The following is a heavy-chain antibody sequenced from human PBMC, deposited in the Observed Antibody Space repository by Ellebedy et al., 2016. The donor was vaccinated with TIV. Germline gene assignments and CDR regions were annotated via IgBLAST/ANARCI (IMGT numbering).Heavy chain of an antibody. CDR1: GITFSRCA. CDR2: ISSSSNYI. Sequence: GESLKISCAVSGITFSRCAMTWVRQAPGKGLEWVSSISSSSNYIDYADSVKGRFTISRDNAKNSLYLQMNSLRAEDTAVYYCARESVGSHYSFMDVWGKGTTVTVSS. V-gene: IGHV3-21*01. J-gene: IGHJ6*03. D-gene: IGHD1-26*01. CDR3: ARESVGSHYSFMDV.